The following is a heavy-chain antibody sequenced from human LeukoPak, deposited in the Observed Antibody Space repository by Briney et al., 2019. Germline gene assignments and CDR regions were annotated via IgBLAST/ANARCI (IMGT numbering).Heavy chain of an antibody. J-gene: IGHJ4*02. D-gene: IGHD3-10*01. CDR2: ILSSSSYI. V-gene: IGHV3-21*01. CDR3: ARVLGFGAYDY. Sequence: GGSLRLSCAAFGFTFSSYAMNWVRLAPGRGLEWVSFILSSSSYIYYADSVKGRFTISRDNAKNSLYLQMNSLRAEDTGVYYCARVLGFGAYDYWGQGTLVTVSS. CDR1: GFTFSSYA.